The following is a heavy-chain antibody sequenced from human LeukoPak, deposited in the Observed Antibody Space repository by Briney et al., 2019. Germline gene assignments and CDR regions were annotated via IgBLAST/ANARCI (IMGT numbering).Heavy chain of an antibody. D-gene: IGHD4-17*01. CDR2: IYYSGST. CDR1: GGSISSSSYY. CDR3: ARGSHDYGDYGWWFDP. V-gene: IGHV4-39*07. J-gene: IGHJ5*02. Sequence: PSETLSLTCTVSGGSISSSSYYWGWIRQPPGKGLEWIGSIYYSGSTYNNPSLKSRVTISVDTSKNQFSLKLSSVTAADTAVYYCARGSHDYGDYGWWFDPWGQGTLVTVSS.